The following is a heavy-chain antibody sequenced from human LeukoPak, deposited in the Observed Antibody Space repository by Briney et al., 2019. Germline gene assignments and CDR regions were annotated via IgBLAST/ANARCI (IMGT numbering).Heavy chain of an antibody. CDR3: AKGKGARYYYDSSGYYYDYFDY. J-gene: IGHJ4*02. Sequence: PGGSLRLSCAASGFTFSSYWMSWVRQAPGKGLEWVANIKQDGSEKYYVDSVKGRFTISRDNAKNSLYLQMNSLRAEDTAVYYCAKGKGARYYYDSSGYYYDYFDYWGQGTLVTVSS. D-gene: IGHD3-22*01. CDR2: IKQDGSEK. V-gene: IGHV3-7*01. CDR1: GFTFSSYW.